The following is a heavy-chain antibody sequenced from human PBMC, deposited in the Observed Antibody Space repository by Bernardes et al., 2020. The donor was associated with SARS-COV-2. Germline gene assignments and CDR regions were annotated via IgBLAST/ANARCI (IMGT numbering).Heavy chain of an antibody. CDR3: AVAYCGGNCYSRDLYGMDV. V-gene: IGHV1-46*03. J-gene: IGHJ6*02. D-gene: IGHD2-21*01. CDR2: INPSGGST. CDR1: GYIFTDYY. Sequence: ASVKVSCKASGYIFTDYYMHWVRQAPGQGLEWMGIINPSGGSTSYAQKFQGRVTMTRDTSTSTVYMELSSLRSEDTAVYYCAVAYCGGNCYSRDLYGMDVWGQGTTVTVSS.